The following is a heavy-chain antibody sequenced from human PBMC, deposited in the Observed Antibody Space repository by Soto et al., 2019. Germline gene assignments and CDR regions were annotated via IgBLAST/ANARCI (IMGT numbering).Heavy chain of an antibody. Sequence: GGSLRLSCSASGFTFSSYAMHWVRQAPGKGLEYVSAISSNGGSTYYADSVKGRFTISRDNSKNTLYLQMSSLRAEDTAVYYCVKDLNSYGSSYYFDYWGKGTLVTVAS. CDR1: GFTFSSYA. D-gene: IGHD5-18*01. V-gene: IGHV3-64D*06. J-gene: IGHJ4*02. CDR2: ISSNGGST. CDR3: VKDLNSYGSSYYFDY.